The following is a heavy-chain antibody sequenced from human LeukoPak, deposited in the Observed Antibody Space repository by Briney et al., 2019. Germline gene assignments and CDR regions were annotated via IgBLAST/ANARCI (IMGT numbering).Heavy chain of an antibody. D-gene: IGHD6-13*01. J-gene: IGHJ3*02. CDR1: GYTFTGYY. Sequence: GASVKVSCKASGYTFTGYYMHWVRQAPGQGLEWMGWINPNSGGTNYAQKFQGRVTMTRDTSISTAYMELSRLRSDDTAVYYCARAPGIAAFRGAFDIWGQGTMVTVSS. CDR3: ARAPGIAAFRGAFDI. CDR2: INPNSGGT. V-gene: IGHV1-2*02.